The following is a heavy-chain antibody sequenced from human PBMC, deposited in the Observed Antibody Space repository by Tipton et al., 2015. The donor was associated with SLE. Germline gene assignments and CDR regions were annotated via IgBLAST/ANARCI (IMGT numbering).Heavy chain of an antibody. Sequence: TLSLTCTVSGGSISSYYWSWIRQPPGKGLEWIGYINHSGSTNYSPSLKSRVTISVDTSKNQFSLKLSSVTAADTAVYYCARKRNGMGIWGQGTMVTVSS. CDR1: GGSISSYY. CDR3: ARKRNGMGI. D-gene: IGHD5-24*01. V-gene: IGHV4-59*12. J-gene: IGHJ3*02. CDR2: INHSGST.